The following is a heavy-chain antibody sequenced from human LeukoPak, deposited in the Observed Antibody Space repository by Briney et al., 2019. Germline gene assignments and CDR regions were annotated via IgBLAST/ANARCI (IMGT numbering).Heavy chain of an antibody. CDR2: IRSKANSYAT. CDR1: GFTFSSYG. J-gene: IGHJ3*02. Sequence: GGSLRLSCAASGFTFSSYGMHWVRQASGKGLEWVGRIRSKANSYATAYAASVKGRFTISRDDSKNTAYLQMNSLKTEDTAVYYCTRQITMVRGVIIHDAFDIWGQGTMVTVSS. CDR3: TRQITMVRGVIIHDAFDI. D-gene: IGHD3-10*01. V-gene: IGHV3-73*01.